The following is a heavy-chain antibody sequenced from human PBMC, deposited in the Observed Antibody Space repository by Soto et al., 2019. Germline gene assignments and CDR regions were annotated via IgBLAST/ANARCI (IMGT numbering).Heavy chain of an antibody. Sequence: GGSLRLSCAASGFTFSSYSMNWVRQAPGKGLEWVSSISSSSSYIYYADSVKGRFTISRDNAKNSLYLQMNSLRAEDTAVYYCARTYCSGGSCYMDDAFDIWGQGTMVTVSS. D-gene: IGHD2-15*01. V-gene: IGHV3-21*01. CDR3: ARTYCSGGSCYMDDAFDI. CDR2: ISSSSSYI. J-gene: IGHJ3*02. CDR1: GFTFSSYS.